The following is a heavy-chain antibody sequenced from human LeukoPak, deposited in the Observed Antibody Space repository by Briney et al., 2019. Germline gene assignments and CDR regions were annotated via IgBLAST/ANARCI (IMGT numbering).Heavy chain of an antibody. D-gene: IGHD6-19*01. J-gene: IGHJ4*02. V-gene: IGHV1-18*01. Sequence: ASVKVSCKASGYTFIRYGITWVRQAPGQGLEWMGWISTYNGDTKYAQKFQGRVTITTDTSTSTAYMELRSLRSDDTAVYYCARDPTNTSGWYVYFDYWGQGTLVTVSS. CDR2: ISTYNGDT. CDR1: GYTFIRYG. CDR3: ARDPTNTSGWYVYFDY.